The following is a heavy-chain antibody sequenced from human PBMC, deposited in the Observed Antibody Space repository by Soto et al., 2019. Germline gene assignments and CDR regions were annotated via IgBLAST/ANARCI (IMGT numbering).Heavy chain of an antibody. CDR1: GGTFSSYS. V-gene: IGHV1-69*02. CDR2: IIPILGIA. Sequence: ASVKVSCKASGGTFSSYSVTWVRQAPGQGLEWMGRIIPILGIANYAQKFQGRVTITADKSTGTAYMELSSLRSEDTAVYYCASPEPYNRSPHYYFDYWGQGTLVTVSS. J-gene: IGHJ4*02. D-gene: IGHD1-20*01. CDR3: ASPEPYNRSPHYYFDY.